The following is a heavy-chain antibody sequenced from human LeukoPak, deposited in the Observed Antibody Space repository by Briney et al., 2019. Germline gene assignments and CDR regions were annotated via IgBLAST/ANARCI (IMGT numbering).Heavy chain of an antibody. CDR2: IKSDGSST. CDR1: GFTFSSYW. Sequence: PGGSLRLSCAASGFTFSSYWMHWVRHAPGKGLVWVSRIKSDGSSTSCADSVKGRFTISRDNAKNTLYLQMNSLRAEDTAVYYCARVGAATYAFDIWGQGTMVTVSS. CDR3: ARVGAATYAFDI. V-gene: IGHV3-74*01. J-gene: IGHJ3*02. D-gene: IGHD3-16*01.